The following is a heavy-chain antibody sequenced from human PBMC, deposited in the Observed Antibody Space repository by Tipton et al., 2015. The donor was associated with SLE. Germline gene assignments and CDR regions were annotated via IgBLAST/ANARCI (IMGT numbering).Heavy chain of an antibody. CDR2: IYTSGST. V-gene: IGHV4-61*02. D-gene: IGHD4-23*01. Sequence: TLSLTCTVSGGSISSGSYYWSWIRQPAGKGLEWIGRIYTSGSTNYNPSLKSRVTISVDTSKNQFSLKLSSVTAADTAVYYCARADYGGNSGFDYWGQGTLVTVSS. CDR1: GGSISSGSYY. CDR3: ARADYGGNSGFDY. J-gene: IGHJ4*02.